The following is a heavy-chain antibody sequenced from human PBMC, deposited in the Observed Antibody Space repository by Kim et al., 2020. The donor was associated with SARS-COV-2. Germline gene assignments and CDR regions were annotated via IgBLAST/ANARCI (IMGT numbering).Heavy chain of an antibody. J-gene: IGHJ4*02. CDR3: AREQESAAPIDY. V-gene: IGHV4-31*01. Sequence: HNPSLTSLVTISVDTSKNPFSLKLSSVTAADTAVYYCAREQESAAPIDYWGQGTLVTVSS.